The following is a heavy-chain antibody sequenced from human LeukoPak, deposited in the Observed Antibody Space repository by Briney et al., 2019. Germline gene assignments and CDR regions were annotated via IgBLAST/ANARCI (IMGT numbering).Heavy chain of an antibody. CDR1: GFTFSSHS. Sequence: GGSLRLSCAASGFTFSSHSMTWVRQAPGKGLEWVAVISYDGSNEYYGDSVKGRFTISRDNSKNTLYLQMNSLRAEDTAVYYCARADRGYCSSSTCYILDYWGQGALVTVSS. CDR3: ARADRGYCSSSTCYILDY. D-gene: IGHD2-2*01. J-gene: IGHJ4*02. CDR2: ISYDGSNE. V-gene: IGHV3-30*03.